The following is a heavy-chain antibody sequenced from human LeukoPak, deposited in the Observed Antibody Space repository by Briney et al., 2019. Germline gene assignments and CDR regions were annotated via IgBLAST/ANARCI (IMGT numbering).Heavy chain of an antibody. CDR2: IYYSGST. V-gene: IGHV4-59*12. J-gene: IGHJ4*02. Sequence: SETLSLTCTVSGGSISSYYWSWIRQPPGKGLEWIGYIYYSGSTNYNPSLKSRVTISVDTSKNQFSLKLNSVTAADTAVYYCASSTSWPIYGYWGQGTLVTVSS. CDR1: GGSISSYY. CDR3: ASSTSWPIYGY. D-gene: IGHD2-2*01.